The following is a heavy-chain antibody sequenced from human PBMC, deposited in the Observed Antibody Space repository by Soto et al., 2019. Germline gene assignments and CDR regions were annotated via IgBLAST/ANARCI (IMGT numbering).Heavy chain of an antibody. CDR1: GFTFSNYA. CDR2: MSFDETKK. J-gene: IGHJ4*02. V-gene: IGHV3-30-3*01. D-gene: IGHD3-22*01. CDR3: AREPSACYYDTGGYVTYIDF. Sequence: GGSLRLSCAASGFTFSNYAMHWVRQAPGKGLEWVAVMSFDETKKYHASSAGGRFSISRDISQNSLVLQMNGLRSADSVQCYCAREPSACYYDTGGYVTYIDFWVQGA.